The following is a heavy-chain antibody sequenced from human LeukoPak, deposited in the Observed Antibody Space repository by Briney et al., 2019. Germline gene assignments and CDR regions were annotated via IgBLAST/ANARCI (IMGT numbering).Heavy chain of an antibody. Sequence: GESLKISCKGSGYNFTPYWIVWVRQMPGKGLEWMGIIYPGDSDTRYSPSFQGQVTISADKSISTAYLQWSSLKASDTAMYYCARGTERWLQSANDYWGQGTLVTVSS. CDR2: IYPGDSDT. D-gene: IGHD5-24*01. CDR1: GYNFTPYW. V-gene: IGHV5-51*01. CDR3: ARGTERWLQSANDY. J-gene: IGHJ4*02.